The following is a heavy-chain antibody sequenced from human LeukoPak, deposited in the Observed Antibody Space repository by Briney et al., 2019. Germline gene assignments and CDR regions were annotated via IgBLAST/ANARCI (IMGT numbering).Heavy chain of an antibody. J-gene: IGHJ4*02. CDR1: GYTFTGYY. CDR2: MNPNSGGT. CDR3: ARDGYYDSSGYFYYFDY. Sequence: ASVKVSCKASGYTFTGYYMHWVRQAPGQGLEWMGWMNPNSGGTNYAQKFQGRVIMTRDTSISTAYMELSRLRSDDTAVYYCARDGYYDSSGYFYYFDYWGQGTLITVSS. V-gene: IGHV1-2*02. D-gene: IGHD3-22*01.